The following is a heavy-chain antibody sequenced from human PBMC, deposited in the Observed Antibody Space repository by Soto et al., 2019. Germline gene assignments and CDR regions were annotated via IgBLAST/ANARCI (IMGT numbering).Heavy chain of an antibody. J-gene: IGHJ1*01. CDR1: GGTFSSYA. D-gene: IGHD6-6*01. V-gene: IGHV1-69*12. Sequence: QVQLVQSGAEVKKPGSSVKVSCKASGGTFSSYAISWVRQAPGQGLEWMGGIIPIFGTANYAQKFQGRVTIPADEPTRTAYMEPRSLRSEDTAVYYWPTLGQLGDALDFQHWGQGTLVTVSS. CDR2: IIPIFGTA. CDR3: PTLGQLGDALDFQH.